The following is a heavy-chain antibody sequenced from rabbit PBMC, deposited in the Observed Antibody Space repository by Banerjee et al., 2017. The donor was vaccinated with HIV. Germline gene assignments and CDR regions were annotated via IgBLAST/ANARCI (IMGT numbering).Heavy chain of an antibody. CDR1: GFSFSNKAV. J-gene: IGHJ6*01. Sequence: EIGGGLAKPGASLTRTCKASGFSFSNKAVMCGCRQHPGSGLRWIACINAVTGKADSASWAKGRFTLYKASSATVTLQMTSLRAADTAPYFCAKDLDGVIGRDFGWWDPATLVTVS. CDR3: AKDLDGVIGRDFGW. D-gene: IGHD4-1*01. CDR2: INAVTGKA. V-gene: IGHV1S40*01.